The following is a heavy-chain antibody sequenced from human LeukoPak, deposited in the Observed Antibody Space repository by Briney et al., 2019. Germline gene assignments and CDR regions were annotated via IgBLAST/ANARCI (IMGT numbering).Heavy chain of an antibody. CDR3: AKCHYYDSSGYYYYFDH. V-gene: IGHV3-23*01. Sequence: GGSLRLSCAASGFTFSSYAMSWVRQAPGKGLEWVSAISGSGGSTYYADSVKGRFTISRDNSKNTLYLQMNSLRAEDTAVYYCAKCHYYDSSGYYYYFDHWGQGTLVTVSS. J-gene: IGHJ4*02. D-gene: IGHD3-22*01. CDR2: ISGSGGST. CDR1: GFTFSSYA.